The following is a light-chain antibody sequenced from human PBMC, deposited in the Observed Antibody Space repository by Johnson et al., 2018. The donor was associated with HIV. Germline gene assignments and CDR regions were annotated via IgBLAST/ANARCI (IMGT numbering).Light chain of an antibody. CDR2: ENN. CDR3: GTWDSSLSGYV. Sequence: QSVLTQPPSVSAAPGQKVTISCSGSTFNIGNNYVSWYHHLPGAAPKLLIYENNKRPSGIPDRFSGSKSGTSATLGITGLQTGDEADYYCGTWDSSLSGYVVGSGTKVTVL. V-gene: IGLV1-51*02. CDR1: TFNIGNNY. J-gene: IGLJ1*01.